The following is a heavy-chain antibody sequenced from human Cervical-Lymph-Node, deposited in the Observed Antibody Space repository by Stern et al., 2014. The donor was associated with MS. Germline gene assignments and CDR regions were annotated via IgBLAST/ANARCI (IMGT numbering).Heavy chain of an antibody. CDR1: GGSISSSSYY. D-gene: IGHD4-17*01. J-gene: IGHJ2*01. CDR3: ARHDYGDYVYWYFDL. Sequence: QVQLQESGPGLVKPSETLSLTCTVSGGSISSSSYYWGWIRQPPGKGLEWIGSLYYSGSTYYNPSLKSRVPISVDTSKNQSSLKLSWVTAADTAVYYCARHDYGDYVYWYFDLWGRGTLVTVSS. V-gene: IGHV4-39*01. CDR2: LYYSGST.